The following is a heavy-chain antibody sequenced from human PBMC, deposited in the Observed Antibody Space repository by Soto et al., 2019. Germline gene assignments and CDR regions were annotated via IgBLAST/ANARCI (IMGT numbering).Heavy chain of an antibody. CDR3: ARDLRIMITFGGVIALAY. CDR2: IWYDGSNK. D-gene: IGHD3-16*02. J-gene: IGHJ4*02. V-gene: IGHV3-33*01. CDR1: GFTFSSYG. Sequence: GGSLRLSCAASGFTFSSYGMHWVRQAPGKGLEWVAVIWYDGSNKYYADSVKGRFTISRDNSKNTLYLQMNSLRAEDTAVYYCARDLRIMITFGGVIALAYWGQGTLVTVSS.